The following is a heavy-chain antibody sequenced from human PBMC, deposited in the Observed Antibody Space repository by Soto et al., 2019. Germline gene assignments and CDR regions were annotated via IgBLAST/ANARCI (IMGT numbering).Heavy chain of an antibody. J-gene: IGHJ4*02. CDR2: IYPTDSDT. Sequence: HGESLKLSCSGSGYSFANYWIGWVRQMPGKGLEWTGIIYPTDSDTRYSPSFQGQVTISADKSISTAYLQWNSLKASDTAIYFCARGDTSDYSTATPVDYWVQGTLVTVSS. CDR3: ARGDTSDYSTATPVDY. D-gene: IGHD3-22*01. CDR1: GYSFANYW. V-gene: IGHV5-51*01.